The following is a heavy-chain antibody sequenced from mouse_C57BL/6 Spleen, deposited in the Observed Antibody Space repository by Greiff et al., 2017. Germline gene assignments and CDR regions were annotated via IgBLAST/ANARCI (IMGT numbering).Heavy chain of an antibody. CDR2: INPYNGGT. V-gene: IGHV1-19*01. CDR1: GYTFTDYY. Sequence: VQLQQSGPVLVKPGASVKMSCKASGYTFTDYYMNWVKQSHGKSLEWIGVINPYNGGTSYNQKFKGKATLTVDKSSSTAYMELNSLTSEDSAVYYCARSDRDGAMDYWGQGTSVTVSA. J-gene: IGHJ4*01. D-gene: IGHD2-3*01. CDR3: ARSDRDGAMDY.